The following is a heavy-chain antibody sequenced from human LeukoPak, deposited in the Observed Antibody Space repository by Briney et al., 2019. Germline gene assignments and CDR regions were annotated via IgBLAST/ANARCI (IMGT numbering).Heavy chain of an antibody. Sequence: ASVKVSCKASGYTFTSYAMNWVRQAPGQGLEWMGWINTNTGNPTYAQGFTGRFVFSLDTSVSTAYLQISSLKAEDTAVYYCAREFTIFGVVPLDAFDIWGQGTMVTVSS. CDR3: AREFTIFGVVPLDAFDI. CDR2: INTNTGNP. D-gene: IGHD3-3*01. CDR1: GYTFTSYA. J-gene: IGHJ3*02. V-gene: IGHV7-4-1*02.